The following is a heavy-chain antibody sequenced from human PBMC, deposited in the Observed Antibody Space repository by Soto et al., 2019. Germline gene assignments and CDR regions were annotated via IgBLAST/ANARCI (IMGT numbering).Heavy chain of an antibody. CDR2: MSNSGTT. CDR1: GGSIIRHY. CDR3: SRSSNIAVAGTGFDY. Sequence: ETLSLTCSVSGGSIIRHYWSWIRQPPGKGLEWIGYMSNSGTTNYNPSLKSRVTISVDTSKNRSSLNLNSVTAADTAVYYCSRSSNIAVAGTGFDYWGQGTLVTVSS. V-gene: IGHV4-59*08. J-gene: IGHJ4*02. D-gene: IGHD6-19*01.